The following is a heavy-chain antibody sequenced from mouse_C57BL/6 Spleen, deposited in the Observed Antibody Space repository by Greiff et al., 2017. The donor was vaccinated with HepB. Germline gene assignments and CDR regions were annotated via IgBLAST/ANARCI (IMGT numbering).Heavy chain of an antibody. J-gene: IGHJ4*01. CDR2: ISSGSSTI. CDR1: GFTFSDYG. Sequence: XVXESGGGLVKPGGSLKLSCAASGFTFSDYGMHWVRQAPEKGLEWVAYISSGSSTIYYADTVKGRFTISRDNAKNTLFLQMTSLRSADTAMYYCASRITVVAPYAMDYWGQGTAVTVSS. D-gene: IGHD1-1*01. V-gene: IGHV5-17*01. CDR3: ASRITVVAPYAMDY.